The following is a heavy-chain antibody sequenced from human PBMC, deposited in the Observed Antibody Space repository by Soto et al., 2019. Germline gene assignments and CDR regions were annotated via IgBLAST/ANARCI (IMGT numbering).Heavy chain of an antibody. CDR1: GFTFSSYG. Sequence: GGSLGLSCAASGFTFSSYGMHWVRQAPGKGLEWVAVIWYHGSNKYYADSVKGRFTISRDNSKNTLYLQMNSLRAEDTAVYYSARDRDPGQWLTTNYFDYWGQGTLVTVSS. J-gene: IGHJ4*02. V-gene: IGHV3-33*01. CDR2: IWYHGSNK. D-gene: IGHD6-19*01. CDR3: ARDRDPGQWLTTNYFDY.